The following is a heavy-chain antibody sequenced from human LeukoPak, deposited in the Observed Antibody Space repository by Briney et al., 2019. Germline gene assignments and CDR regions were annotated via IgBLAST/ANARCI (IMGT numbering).Heavy chain of an antibody. V-gene: IGHV4-34*01. CDR1: GGSFGGYY. Sequence: SETLSLTCAVYGGSFGGYYWSWIRQPPGKGLEWIGEINHSGSTNYNPSLKSRVTISVGTSKNQFSLKLSSVTAADTAVYYCASITIFGGSMDVWGQGTTVTVSS. CDR3: ASITIFGGSMDV. D-gene: IGHD3-3*01. J-gene: IGHJ6*02. CDR2: INHSGST.